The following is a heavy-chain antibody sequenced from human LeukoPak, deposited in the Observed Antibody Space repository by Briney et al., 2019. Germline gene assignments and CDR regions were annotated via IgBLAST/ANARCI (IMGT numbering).Heavy chain of an antibody. Sequence: SETLSLTCTVSGGSISSGGYCWSWIRQHPGKSLEWMGYIYYSGSTYYNPSLKSRVTISVNTSKNQFSLKLSSVTAADTAVYYCARTQSQSGSYRYYFGYWGQGTLVTVSS. CDR2: IYYSGST. CDR1: GGSISSGGYC. D-gene: IGHD1-26*01. CDR3: ARTQSQSGSYRYYFGY. V-gene: IGHV4-31*03. J-gene: IGHJ4*02.